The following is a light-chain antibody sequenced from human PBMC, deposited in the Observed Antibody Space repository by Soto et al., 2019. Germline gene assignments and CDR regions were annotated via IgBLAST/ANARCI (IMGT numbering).Light chain of an antibody. Sequence: QSVLTQPASVSGSPGQSITISCTGTSSDVGGYNYVSWYQQHPGKAPKLMIYEVSNRPSGVSNRFSGSKSGNTASLTISGLQAEDETDYSCSSYTSTNHVVFGGGTKLTGL. V-gene: IGLV2-14*01. CDR3: SSYTSTNHVV. CDR2: EVS. CDR1: SSDVGGYNY. J-gene: IGLJ2*01.